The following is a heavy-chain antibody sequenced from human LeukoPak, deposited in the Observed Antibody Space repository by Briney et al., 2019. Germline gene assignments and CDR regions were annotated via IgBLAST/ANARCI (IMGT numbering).Heavy chain of an antibody. CDR3: AKADDYYDSSGYYPGYMDV. CDR1: GFTFSSYG. D-gene: IGHD3-22*01. CDR2: IRYDGSNK. Sequence: GESLRLSCAASGFTFSSYGMHWVRQAPGKGLEWVAFIRYDGSNKYYADSVKGRFTISRDNSKNTLYLQMNSLRAEDTAVYYCAKADDYYDSSGYYPGYMDVWGKGTTVTISS. V-gene: IGHV3-30*02. J-gene: IGHJ6*03.